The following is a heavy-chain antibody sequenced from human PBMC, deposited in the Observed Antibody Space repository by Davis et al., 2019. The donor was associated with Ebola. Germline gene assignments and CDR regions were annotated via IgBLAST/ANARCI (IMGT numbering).Heavy chain of an antibody. Sequence: GGSLRLSCAASGFTFSNAWMNWVRQAPGKGLEWVGRIKSKTDGGTTDYAAPVKGRFTISRDDSKNTLYLQMNSLKTEDTAVYYCTTQGYCSSTSCYTDYYYGMDVWGQGTTVTVSS. CDR2: IKSKTDGGTT. CDR3: TTQGYCSSTSCYTDYYYGMDV. J-gene: IGHJ6*02. CDR1: GFTFSNAW. D-gene: IGHD2-2*02. V-gene: IGHV3-15*07.